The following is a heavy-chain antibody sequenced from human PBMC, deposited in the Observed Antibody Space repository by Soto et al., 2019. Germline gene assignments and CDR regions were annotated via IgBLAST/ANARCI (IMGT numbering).Heavy chain of an antibody. Sequence: EVQLVESGGGLVQPGGSLRLSCAASGFTFSSYSMNWVRQAPGKGLEWVSYISSSSSTIYYADSVKGRFTISRDNAKNSPYLQMNSLRAEDTAVYYCATKDIVAVVAAPGDWYADDYWGQGTLVTVSS. V-gene: IGHV3-48*01. D-gene: IGHD2-15*01. CDR1: GFTFSSYS. CDR3: ATKDIVAVVAAPGDWYADDY. CDR2: ISSSSSTI. J-gene: IGHJ4*02.